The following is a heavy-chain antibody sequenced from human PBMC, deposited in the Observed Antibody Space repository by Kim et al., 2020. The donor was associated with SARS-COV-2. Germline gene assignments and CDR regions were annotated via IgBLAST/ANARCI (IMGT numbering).Heavy chain of an antibody. CDR3: AGGFVRTVPAAVGMDV. Sequence: KFQGRVTITADESTSTAYMELSSLRSEDTAVYYCAGGFVRTVPAAVGMDVWGQGTTVTVSS. D-gene: IGHD2-2*01. V-gene: IGHV1-69*01. J-gene: IGHJ6*02.